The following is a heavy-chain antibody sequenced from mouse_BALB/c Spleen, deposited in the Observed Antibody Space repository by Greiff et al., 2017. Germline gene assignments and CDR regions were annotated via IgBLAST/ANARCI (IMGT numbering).Heavy chain of an antibody. V-gene: IGHV3-2*02. CDR1: GYSITSDYA. J-gene: IGHJ4*01. CDR3: ARYDYDEDYYAMDY. Sequence: DVKLQESGPGLVKPSQSLSLTCTVTGYSITSDYAWNWIRQFPGNKLEWMGYISYSGSTSYNPSLKSRISITRDTSKNQFFLQLNSVTTEDTATYYCARYDYDEDYYAMDYWGQGTSVTVSS. D-gene: IGHD2-4*01. CDR2: ISYSGST.